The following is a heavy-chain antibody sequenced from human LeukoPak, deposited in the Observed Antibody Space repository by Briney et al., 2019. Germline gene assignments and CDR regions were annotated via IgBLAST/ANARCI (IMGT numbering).Heavy chain of an antibody. V-gene: IGHV1-2*02. CDR2: INPNSGGT. J-gene: IGHJ4*02. CDR3: ARDLGIAAAGISDY. Sequence: ASVKVSCKASGYTFTGHYMHWVRQAPGQGLEWMGWINPNSGGTNYAQKFRGRVTMTRDTSISTAYMELSRLRSDDTAVYYCARDLGIAAAGISDYWGQGTLVTVSS. D-gene: IGHD6-13*01. CDR1: GYTFTGHY.